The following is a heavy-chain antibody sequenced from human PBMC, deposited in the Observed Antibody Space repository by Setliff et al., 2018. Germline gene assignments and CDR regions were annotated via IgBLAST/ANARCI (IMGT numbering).Heavy chain of an antibody. D-gene: IGHD3-10*01. CDR1: GGSIGPHY. J-gene: IGHJ6*03. CDR2: IFYSDTA. V-gene: IGHV4-59*11. Sequence: SETLSLTCTVSGGSIGPHYWSWIRQAPGKGLEWIGHIFYSDTAKYNPSLESRAAISVDSSKNQFSLKLRSVTAADTAVYYCARDRSTVIRGVTSFFYYFMDVWGGGTTVTVSS. CDR3: ARDRSTVIRGVTSFFYYFMDV.